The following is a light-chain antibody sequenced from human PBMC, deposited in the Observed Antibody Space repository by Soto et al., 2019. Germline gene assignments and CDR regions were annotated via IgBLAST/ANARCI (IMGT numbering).Light chain of an antibody. V-gene: IGLV2-14*03. J-gene: IGLJ2*01. CDR1: SSDVGDFNY. CDR3: SSYSSSTTHVV. Sequence: QSALTQPASVSGSPGRSVTISCTGTSSDVGDFNYVSWYQHLPGRAPKLIIYDVTNRPSGISYRFSASKSGRTASLTISGLXXXXXXDYYCSSYSSSTTHVVFGGGTKVTV. CDR2: DVT.